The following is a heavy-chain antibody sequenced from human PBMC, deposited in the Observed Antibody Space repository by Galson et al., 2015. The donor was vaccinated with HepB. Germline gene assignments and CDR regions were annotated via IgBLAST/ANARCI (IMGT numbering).Heavy chain of an antibody. J-gene: IGHJ4*02. V-gene: IGHV3-73*01. Sequence: SLRLSCATSGFTFSDSAFHWVRQASGEGLEWVGRIRSKANNYATVYAASVKGRFTMSRDDAENTVYLQMNSLKTEDTAVYYCTKGYCTGGNCYSGGYWGQGTLVTVSS. CDR1: GFTFSDSA. CDR2: IRSKANNYAT. D-gene: IGHD2-15*01. CDR3: TKGYCTGGNCYSGGY.